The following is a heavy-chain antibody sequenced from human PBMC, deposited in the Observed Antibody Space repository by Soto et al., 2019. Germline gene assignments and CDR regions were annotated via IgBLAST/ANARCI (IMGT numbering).Heavy chain of an antibody. V-gene: IGHV5-51*01. CDR2: VNPGDSDT. CDR3: ARLGHGDFNWFDS. D-gene: IGHD2-21*01. J-gene: IGHJ5*01. Sequence: LGESLKISCKGSGYSFTSYWVAWVRQMPGKGLEWMGIVNPGDSDTRYSPSFQGQVTISADKSISTAYLQWSSLKASDTAMYYCARLGHGDFNWFDSWGQGTLVTVSS. CDR1: GYSFTSYW.